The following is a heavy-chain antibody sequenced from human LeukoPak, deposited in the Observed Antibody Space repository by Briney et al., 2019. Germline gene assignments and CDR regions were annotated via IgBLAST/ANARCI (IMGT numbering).Heavy chain of an antibody. Sequence: GGSLRLSCTASGFTFSSYGMHWVRQAPGKGLEWVTFIRHDGSAKYYADSVKGRFTISRDNSKNTLYLEVNSLRAEDTAVYYCARTAGYSSGWAFDYWGQGTLVTVSS. V-gene: IGHV3-30*02. CDR2: IRHDGSAK. CDR1: GFTFSSYG. J-gene: IGHJ4*02. CDR3: ARTAGYSSGWAFDY. D-gene: IGHD6-19*01.